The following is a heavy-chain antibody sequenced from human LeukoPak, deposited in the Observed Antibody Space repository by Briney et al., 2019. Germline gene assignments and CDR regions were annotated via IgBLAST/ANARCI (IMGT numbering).Heavy chain of an antibody. J-gene: IGHJ4*02. CDR1: GYSISSGYY. CDR2: IYHSGST. CDR3: ATNYGSGSYYILVY. V-gene: IGHV4-38-2*01. D-gene: IGHD3-10*01. Sequence: SETLSLTCAVSGYSISSGYYWGWIRQPPGKGLEWIGSIYHSGSTYYNPSLKSRVTISLDTSKNQFSLKLSSVTAADTAVYYCATNYGSGSYYILVYWGQGTLVTVSS.